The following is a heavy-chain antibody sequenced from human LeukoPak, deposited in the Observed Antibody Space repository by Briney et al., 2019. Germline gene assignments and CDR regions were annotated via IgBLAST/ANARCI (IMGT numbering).Heavy chain of an antibody. CDR1: GGSFSGYY. D-gene: IGHD2-2*01. V-gene: IGHV4-34*01. J-gene: IGHJ5*02. CDR3: ARGRWYCSSTSCSNWFDP. Sequence: PSETLSLTCAVYGGSFSGYYWSWIRQPPGKGLEWIGEINHSGSTNYNPSLKSRVTISVDTSKNQFSLKLSSVTAADTAVYYCARGRWYCSSTSCSNWFDPWGQGTLVTVSS. CDR2: INHSGST.